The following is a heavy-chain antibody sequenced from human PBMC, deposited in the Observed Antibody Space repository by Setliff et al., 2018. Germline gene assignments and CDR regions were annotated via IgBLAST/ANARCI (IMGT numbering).Heavy chain of an antibody. CDR2: VSGSGGST. V-gene: IGHV3-23*01. J-gene: IGHJ4*02. CDR1: GFTFINCA. D-gene: IGHD6-19*01. Sequence: GGSLRLSCAASGFTFINCAMNWVRQAPGKGLEWVSSVSGSGGSTYYADSVKGRFTISRDNSNSTLYLQMNSLTAEDTAVYYCVKDSSGWYYWGQGTLVTVSS. CDR3: VKDSSGWYY.